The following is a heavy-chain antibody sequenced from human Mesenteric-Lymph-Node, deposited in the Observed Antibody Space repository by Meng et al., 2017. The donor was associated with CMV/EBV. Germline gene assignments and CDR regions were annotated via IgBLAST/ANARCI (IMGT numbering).Heavy chain of an antibody. CDR3: KIVPAAIWSAEDY. D-gene: IGHD2-2*01. J-gene: IGHJ4*02. Sequence: GESLKISCAASGFTFSDYYMSWLRQAPGKGLEWVGFIRSKAYGGTTEYAASVKGRFTISRDDSKSIAYLQMNSLKTEDTAVYYCKIVPAAIWSAEDYWGQGTLVTVSS. CDR2: IRSKAYGGTT. CDR1: GFTFSDYY. V-gene: IGHV3-49*03.